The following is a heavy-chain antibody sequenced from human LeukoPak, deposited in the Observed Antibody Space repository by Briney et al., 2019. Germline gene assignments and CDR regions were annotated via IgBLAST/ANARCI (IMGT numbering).Heavy chain of an antibody. CDR1: GGSISSLY. D-gene: IGHD6-6*01. CDR2: IYYTGST. CDR3: ARHRAYSSSSPFDY. Sequence: SETLSLTCSVSGGSISSLYWSWIRQPPGKGLEWIGYIYYTGSTNYNPSLKSRVTMFVDMPKNQFSLRLSSVTAADTAVYYCARHRAYSSSSPFDYWGQGTLVTVSS. V-gene: IGHV4-59*08. J-gene: IGHJ4*02.